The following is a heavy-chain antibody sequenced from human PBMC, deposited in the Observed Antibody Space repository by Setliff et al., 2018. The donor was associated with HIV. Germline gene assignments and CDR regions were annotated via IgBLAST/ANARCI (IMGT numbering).Heavy chain of an antibody. CDR3: ARGFSVYSSSDPLLNWFDP. J-gene: IGHJ5*02. D-gene: IGHD6-6*01. CDR1: GYTFNSYG. V-gene: IGHV1-18*01. Sequence: GASVKVSCKASGYTFNSYGISWVRQAPGQGPEWVGWIATYNGNTNYAQRLQGRVTLTTDTSASTAYMELSSLRSEDTAVYYCARGFSVYSSSDPLLNWFDPWGQGTLVTVSS. CDR2: IATYNGNT.